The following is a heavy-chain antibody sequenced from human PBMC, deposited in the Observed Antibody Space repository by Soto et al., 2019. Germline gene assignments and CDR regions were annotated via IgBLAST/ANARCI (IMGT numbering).Heavy chain of an antibody. Sequence: GGSLRLSCAASGFTFSSYAMSWVRQAPGKGLEWVSAISGSGGSTYYADSVKGRFTISRDNSKNTLYLQMNSLRAEDTAVYYCAKARMVAARRKWYGMDVWGQGTTVTVSS. CDR1: GFTFSSYA. V-gene: IGHV3-23*01. J-gene: IGHJ6*02. CDR2: ISGSGGST. D-gene: IGHD2-15*01. CDR3: AKARMVAARRKWYGMDV.